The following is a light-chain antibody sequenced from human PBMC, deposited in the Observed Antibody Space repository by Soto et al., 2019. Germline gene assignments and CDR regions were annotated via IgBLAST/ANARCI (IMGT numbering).Light chain of an antibody. V-gene: IGKV3-20*01. CDR3: QQYGSSPWT. CDR1: QSVSSSF. Sequence: EIVLTQSPGTLSLSPGERATLSCRASQSVSSSFLAWYQQKPDQATRLLIYGASSRATGIPDRFSGSGSGTDFTLNITRLEPEDCALYYCQQYGSSPWTFGQGTKVEIK. CDR2: GAS. J-gene: IGKJ1*01.